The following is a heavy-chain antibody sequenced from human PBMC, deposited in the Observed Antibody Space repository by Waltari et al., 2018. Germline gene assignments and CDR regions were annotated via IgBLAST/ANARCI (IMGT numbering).Heavy chain of an antibody. CDR2: VNPRNGNT. Sequence: RLLQSGAEVKKSGASVKVSCQASGYTFTSLHVNWVPQAAGQGLEWMGWVNPRNGNTGYADKFQGRVTMTSDTSMSTAYMELRGLRSDDTAVYYCVRGYAQDRDGAFDIWGQGTVVTVSS. CDR3: VRGYAQDRDGAFDI. CDR1: GYTFTSLH. V-gene: IGHV1-8*01. J-gene: IGHJ3*02.